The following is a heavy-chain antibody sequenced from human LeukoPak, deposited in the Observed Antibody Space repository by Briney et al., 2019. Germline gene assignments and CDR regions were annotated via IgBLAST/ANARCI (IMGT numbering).Heavy chain of an antibody. CDR1: GGTFSGYY. D-gene: IGHD3-10*01. J-gene: IGHJ4*02. Sequence: SETLSLTCAVYGGTFSGYYWIWFRQSPGKGLEWIGEITHSGSSNYNPSLKSRVTISVDTSENQFSLKLSSVTAADTAVYYCARAARLRDYGSGSSHSPGYDFWGQGTLVTGSS. CDR3: ARAARLRDYGSGSSHSPGYDF. CDR2: ITHSGSS. V-gene: IGHV4-34*01.